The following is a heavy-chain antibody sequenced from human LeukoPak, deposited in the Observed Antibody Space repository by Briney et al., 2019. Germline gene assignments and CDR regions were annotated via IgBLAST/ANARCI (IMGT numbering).Heavy chain of an antibody. D-gene: IGHD1-26*01. V-gene: IGHV3-48*03. CDR2: IGTGGRSI. J-gene: IGHJ4*02. CDR1: GFTFSNYE. CDR3: ARDEAGATGSFDY. Sequence: GGSLRLSCATSGFTFSNYEMNWVRQAPRQGLEWLSYIGTGGRSIYYADSVKGRFTISRDDVKNSLDLQMDSLRAEDTAVYYCARDEAGATGSFDYWGQGAQVTVSS.